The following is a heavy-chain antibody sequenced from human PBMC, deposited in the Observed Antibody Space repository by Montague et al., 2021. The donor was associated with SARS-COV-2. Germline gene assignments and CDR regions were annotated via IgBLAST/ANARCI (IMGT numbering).Heavy chain of an antibody. J-gene: IGHJ4*02. D-gene: IGHD4-17*01. CDR2: IIHSGST. Sequence: SETLSLTCAVYGGSFSGYYWSWIRQPPGKGLEWIGEIIHSGSTNYNPSLKSRVTMSLDTSKSQFSLNLTSVTAADTAVYFCARHPTTVTTFHWGQGSLVTVSS. CDR1: GGSFSGYY. V-gene: IGHV4-34*12. CDR3: ARHPTTVTTFH.